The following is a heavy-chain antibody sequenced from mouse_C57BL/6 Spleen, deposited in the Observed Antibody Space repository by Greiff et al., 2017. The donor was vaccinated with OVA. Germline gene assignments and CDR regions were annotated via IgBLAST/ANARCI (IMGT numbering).Heavy chain of an antibody. CDR1: GFTFSSYT. CDR3: ARDYGTPRDY. D-gene: IGHD1-1*01. Sequence: DVKLVESGGGLVKPGGSLKLSCAASGFTFSSYTMSWVRQTPEKRLEWVATISGGGGNTYYPDSVKGRFTISRDNAKNTLYLQMSSLRSDDTALYYCARDYGTPRDYWGQGTTLTVSS. V-gene: IGHV5-9*01. CDR2: ISGGGGNT. J-gene: IGHJ2*01.